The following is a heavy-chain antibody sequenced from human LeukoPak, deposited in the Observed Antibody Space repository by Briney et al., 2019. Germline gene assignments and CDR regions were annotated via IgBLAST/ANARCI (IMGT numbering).Heavy chain of an antibody. CDR3: ARATLVGATAGPDY. CDR2: LTGSGGST. J-gene: IGHJ4*02. CDR1: GFTFRDYG. V-gene: IGHV3-23*01. D-gene: IGHD1-26*01. Sequence: GGSLRLSCAASGFTFRDYGMSWVRQTPGKGLEWVSALTGSGGSTYYADSVKGRFTISRDNSKNTLYLQMNSLRAEDTAVYYCARATLVGATAGPDYWGQGTLVTVSS.